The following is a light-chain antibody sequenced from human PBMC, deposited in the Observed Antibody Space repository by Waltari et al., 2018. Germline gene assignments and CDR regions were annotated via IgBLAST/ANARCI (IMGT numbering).Light chain of an antibody. CDR2: QRT. CDR1: ELGDKY. Sequence: SYELTQPPSVSVSPGQTASISCSGDELGDKYACWYRQKPGQSPVLVPYQRTKRPSGILERFSGSNSGITATLTIRGTQPVDEADYYCQAWDNFTVAFGGGTKLSVL. V-gene: IGLV3-1*01. J-gene: IGLJ2*01. CDR3: QAWDNFTVA.